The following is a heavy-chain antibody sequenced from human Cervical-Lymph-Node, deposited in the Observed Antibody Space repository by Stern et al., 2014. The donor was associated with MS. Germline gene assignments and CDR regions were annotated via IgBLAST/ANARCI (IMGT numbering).Heavy chain of an antibody. CDR1: GFSLSTTGVA. CDR2: ISWDNDK. J-gene: IGHJ4*02. CDR3: AHSPSDHGDYSVN. D-gene: IGHD4-17*01. Sequence: QVTLKESGPTLVKPTQTLTLTCSVSGFSLSTTGVAVGWLRQPPRKALELPALISWDNDKLSSPSLQNRLTITQDASKTQVVLTRTNMDPVDTATYFCAHSPSDHGDYSVNWGQGTLVIVSS. V-gene: IGHV2-5*02.